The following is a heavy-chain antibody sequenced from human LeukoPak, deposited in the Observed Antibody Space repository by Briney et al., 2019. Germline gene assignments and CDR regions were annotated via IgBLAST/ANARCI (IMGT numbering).Heavy chain of an antibody. CDR1: GFTFDDYA. CDR2: TDGDGETT. D-gene: IGHD5-12*01. J-gene: IGHJ4*02. Sequence: GGSLRLSCGASGFTFDDYAMHWVRQAPGKALEWVSLTDGDGETTYYADSVKGRFTLSRDNSKNSLFLQMTSLRTEDTALYFCAKSRGYSGQDSYVENWGQGTLVTVSS. CDR3: AKSRGYSGQDSYVEN. V-gene: IGHV3-43*02.